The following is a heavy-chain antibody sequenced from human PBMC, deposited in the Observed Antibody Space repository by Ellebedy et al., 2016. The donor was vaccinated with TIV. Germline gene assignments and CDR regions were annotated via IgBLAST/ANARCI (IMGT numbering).Heavy chain of an antibody. D-gene: IGHD3-22*01. V-gene: IGHV3-7*01. CDR3: ARVGRGDDRELYYGMDV. CDR1: GFTFSSYW. J-gene: IGHJ6*02. Sequence: GESLKISXAASGFTFSSYWMSWVRQAPGKGLEWVANIKQDGSEKYYVDSVKGRFTISRDNSKNTLYLQMNSLRAEDTAVYYCARVGRGDDRELYYGMDVWGQGTTVTVSS. CDR2: IKQDGSEK.